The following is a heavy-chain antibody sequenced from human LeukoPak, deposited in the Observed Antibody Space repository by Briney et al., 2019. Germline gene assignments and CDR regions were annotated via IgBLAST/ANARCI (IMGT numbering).Heavy chain of an antibody. Sequence: PSETLSLTCTVSGGSISRDYWSWIRQPPGKGLEWIGYIYYSGSTNYNPSLKSRVTISVDTSKNQFSLKLSSVTAADTAVYYCASGGHCSGGSCYSFDAFDIWGQGTMVTVSS. CDR2: IYYSGST. J-gene: IGHJ3*02. V-gene: IGHV4-59*01. D-gene: IGHD2-15*01. CDR1: GGSISRDY. CDR3: ASGGHCSGGSCYSFDAFDI.